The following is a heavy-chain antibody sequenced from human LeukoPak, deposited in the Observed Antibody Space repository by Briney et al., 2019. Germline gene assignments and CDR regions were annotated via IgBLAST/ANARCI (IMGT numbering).Heavy chain of an antibody. Sequence: ASVKVSCKASGYTFTSYDINWVRQAPGQGLEWMGGIIPIFGTANYAQKFQGRVTITADESTSTAYMELSSLRSEDTAVYYCARPGSAAATDKHAFDIWGQGTMVTVSS. CDR3: ARPGSAAATDKHAFDI. CDR1: GYTFTSYD. V-gene: IGHV1-69*13. J-gene: IGHJ3*02. CDR2: IIPIFGTA. D-gene: IGHD6-25*01.